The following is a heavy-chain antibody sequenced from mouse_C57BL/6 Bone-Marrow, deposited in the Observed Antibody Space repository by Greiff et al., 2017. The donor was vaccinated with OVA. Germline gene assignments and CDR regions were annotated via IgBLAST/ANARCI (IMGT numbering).Heavy chain of an antibody. CDR3: ARAVPPWFAY. Sequence: EVKLQESGPGLVKPSQSLSLTCSVTGYSITSGYYWNWIRQFPGNKLEWMGYISYDGSNNYNPSLKNRISITRDTSKNQFFLKLNSVTTEDTATYYCARAVPPWFAYWGQGTLVTVSA. D-gene: IGHD5-1*01. V-gene: IGHV3-6*01. CDR1: GYSITSGYY. J-gene: IGHJ3*01. CDR2: ISYDGSN.